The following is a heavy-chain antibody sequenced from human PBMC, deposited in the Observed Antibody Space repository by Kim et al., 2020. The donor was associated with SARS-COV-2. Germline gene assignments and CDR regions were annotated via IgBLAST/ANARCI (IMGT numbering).Heavy chain of an antibody. V-gene: IGHV3-74*01. D-gene: IGHD3-3*01. Sequence: GGSLRLSCAASGFTFSSHWMHWVRQAPGKGPVWVSRINTDRSVIEYAASVKGRFTISRDNAKSTLDLQMNSLRPEDTAVYYCARGIGNYGFASWGQGILVAVSS. CDR2: INTDRSVI. CDR3: ARGIGNYGFAS. CDR1: GFTFSSHW. J-gene: IGHJ4*02.